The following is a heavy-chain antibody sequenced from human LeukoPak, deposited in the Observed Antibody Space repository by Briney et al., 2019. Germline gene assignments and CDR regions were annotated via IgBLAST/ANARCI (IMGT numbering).Heavy chain of an antibody. CDR2: IWYDGSNK. J-gene: IGHJ6*02. CDR1: GFTFSNYD. D-gene: IGHD4-17*01. V-gene: IGHV3-33*06. CDR3: AKAHDYGDLVLYYYYGMDV. Sequence: GGSLRLSCAVSGFTFSNYDMHWVRQAPGKGLEWVAVIWYDGSNKYYADSVKGRFTISRDNSKNTLYLQMNTLRAEDTAVYYCAKAHDYGDLVLYYYYGMDVWGQGTTVTVSS.